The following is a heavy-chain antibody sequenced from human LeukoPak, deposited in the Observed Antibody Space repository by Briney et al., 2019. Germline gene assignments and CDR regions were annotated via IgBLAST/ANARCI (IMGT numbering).Heavy chain of an antibody. J-gene: IGHJ5*02. CDR3: ARAKYSSGGNWFDP. V-gene: IGHV4-39*07. CDR2: IYYGGST. Sequence: SETLSLTCSVSGGSISSSSYFWGWIRQPPGKGLEWIGIIYYGGSTYYNSSLKSRVTISVDTSKTQFSLKLSSVTAADTAVYYCARAKYSSGGNWFDPWGQGTLVTVPS. D-gene: IGHD6-19*01. CDR1: GGSISSSSYF.